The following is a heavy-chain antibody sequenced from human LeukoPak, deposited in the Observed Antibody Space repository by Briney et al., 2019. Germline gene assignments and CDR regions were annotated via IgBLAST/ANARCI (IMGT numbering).Heavy chain of an antibody. J-gene: IGHJ4*02. D-gene: IGHD2-15*01. CDR1: GFTFSSTW. Sequence: GGSLRLSCAASGFTFSSTWMSWVRQSPGKGLEWVANIRQDGSGRYYIDAVRGRFTISRDNAKNSLSLQMNSLRVEDTAVYYCARDRDCGDGGCYPHFDYWGQGVQVTVSS. V-gene: IGHV3-7*01. CDR3: ARDRDCGDGGCYPHFDY. CDR2: IRQDGSGR.